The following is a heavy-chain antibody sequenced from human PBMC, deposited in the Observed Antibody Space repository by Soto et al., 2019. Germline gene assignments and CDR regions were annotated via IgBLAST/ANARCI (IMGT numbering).Heavy chain of an antibody. CDR1: GGSFSGYY. CDR2: INHSGST. J-gene: IGHJ1*01. V-gene: IGHV4-34*01. CDR3: ARGCQFRAFGGVIASRRAEYFQH. Sequence: SETLSLTCAVYGGSFSGYYWSWIRQPPGKGLEWIGEINHSGSTNYNPSLKSRVTISVDTSKNQFSLKLSSVTAADAAVYYCARGCQFRAFGGVIASRRAEYFQHWGQGPIVTASS. D-gene: IGHD3-16*02.